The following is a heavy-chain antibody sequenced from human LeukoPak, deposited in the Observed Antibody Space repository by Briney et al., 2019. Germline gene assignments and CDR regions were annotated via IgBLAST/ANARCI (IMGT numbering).Heavy chain of an antibody. Sequence: GGSLRLSCAASGFTFSSYAMSWVRQAPGKGLEWVSAISGSGGSTYYADSVKGRFTISRDNSKNTLYLQMNSLRAEDTAVYYCAKGDLYYYDSSGFTFDYWGQGTLVTVSS. D-gene: IGHD3-22*01. CDR3: AKGDLYYYDSSGFTFDY. J-gene: IGHJ4*02. V-gene: IGHV3-23*01. CDR2: ISGSGGST. CDR1: GFTFSSYA.